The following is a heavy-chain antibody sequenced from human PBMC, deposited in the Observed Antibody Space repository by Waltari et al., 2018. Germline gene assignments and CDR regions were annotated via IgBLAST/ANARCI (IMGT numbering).Heavy chain of an antibody. V-gene: IGHV3-7*04. D-gene: IGHD6-19*01. Sequence: EVQLVESGGGLAQPGESLRLTCAASGFTFSDYWMSWVRRAPGKGLEWVANIKQDGNEKYFVDSVKGRFTVSRVNAKNSLFLQMNSLRVEDTAVYYCVRGGVAVAGPDDYWGQGTLVTVSS. CDR2: IKQDGNEK. CDR3: VRGGVAVAGPDDY. CDR1: GFTFSDYW. J-gene: IGHJ4*02.